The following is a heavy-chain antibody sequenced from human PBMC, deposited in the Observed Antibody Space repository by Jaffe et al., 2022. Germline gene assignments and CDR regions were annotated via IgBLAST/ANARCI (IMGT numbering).Heavy chain of an antibody. Sequence: EVQLVESGGGLVKPGGSLRLSCATSGFIFSDYTMNWVRQAPGRGLEWVASISGRSSYIYYADSVKGRFTISRDNAKDSLFLQMNSLRAEDTAVYFCVREEFSDYFDFWGQGTLVTVSS. CDR1: GFIFSDYT. D-gene: IGHD3-10*01. V-gene: IGHV3-21*01. J-gene: IGHJ4*02. CDR2: ISGRSSYI. CDR3: VREEFSDYFDF.